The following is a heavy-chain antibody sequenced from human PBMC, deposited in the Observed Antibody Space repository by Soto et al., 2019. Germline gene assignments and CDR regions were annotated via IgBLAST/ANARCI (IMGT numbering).Heavy chain of an antibody. CDR3: AREWRDLRAYCYACGY. D-gene: IGHD2-2*01. CDR2: INAGNGDT. CDR1: GYTFTNYA. J-gene: IGHJ4*02. V-gene: IGHV1-3*01. Sequence: QVQLVQSGAEVKKPGASVKGSCKASGYTFTNYAIHWVRQAPGQGLEWVGWINAGNGDTKYSQKFQGRVTISRDTSASTAYMDLSSLESEDTAVYFCAREWRDLRAYCYACGYWGQGTRVTVSS.